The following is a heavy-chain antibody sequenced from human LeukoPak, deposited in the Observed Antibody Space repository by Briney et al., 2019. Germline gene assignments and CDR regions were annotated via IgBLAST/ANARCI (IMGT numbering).Heavy chain of an antibody. CDR3: ARMGSGWYPQWYYFDY. CDR1: GGSISSYY. D-gene: IGHD6-19*01. CDR2: IYTSGST. Sequence: PSETLSLTCTVSGGSISSYYCSWIRQPAGKGLEWIGRIYTSGSTNYNPSLKSRVTMSVDTSKNQFSLKLSSVTAADTAVYYCARMGSGWYPQWYYFDYWGQRTLVTVSS. J-gene: IGHJ4*02. V-gene: IGHV4-4*07.